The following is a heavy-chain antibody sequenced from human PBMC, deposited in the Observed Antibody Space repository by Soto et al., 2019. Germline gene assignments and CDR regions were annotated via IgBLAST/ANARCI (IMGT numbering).Heavy chain of an antibody. J-gene: IGHJ4*02. Sequence: EVQLLESGGGLVQPEGSLRLSCAASGFTFSRYAMSWVRQTPGKGLEWVSGLTATGDKTYYADSVKGRFTISRDNSKSTLYLQMNSLRAEDTAVYYCAKKAVADSPPIYWGQGTLVTVSS. V-gene: IGHV3-23*01. CDR3: AKKAVADSPPIY. D-gene: IGHD6-6*01. CDR2: LTATGDKT. CDR1: GFTFSRYA.